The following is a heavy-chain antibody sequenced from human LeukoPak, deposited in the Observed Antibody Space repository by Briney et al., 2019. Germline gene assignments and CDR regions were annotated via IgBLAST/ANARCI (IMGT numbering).Heavy chain of an antibody. CDR1: GGSISSHY. CDR2: IYYSGST. CDR3: AREEWEPYNWFDP. J-gene: IGHJ5*02. Sequence: SETLSLTCMVSGGSISSHYWSWIRQPPGKGLEWIGYIYYSGSTNYNPSLKSRVTISVDTSKNQFSLKLSSVTAADTAVYYCAREEWEPYNWFDPWGQGTLVTVSS. D-gene: IGHD1-26*01. V-gene: IGHV4-59*11.